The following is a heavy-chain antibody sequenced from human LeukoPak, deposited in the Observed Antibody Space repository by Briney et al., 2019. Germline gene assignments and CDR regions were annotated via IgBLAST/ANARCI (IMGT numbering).Heavy chain of an antibody. D-gene: IGHD2-15*01. CDR1: GGTFSSYA. V-gene: IGHV1-69*04. Sequence: SVKVSCKASGGTFSSYAISWVRQAPGRGLEWMGRIIPILGIANYAQKFQGRVTITADKSTSTAYMELSSLRSEDTAVYYCARDRADCSGGSCYSGNWFDPWGQGTLVTVSS. CDR3: ARDRADCSGGSCYSGNWFDP. J-gene: IGHJ5*02. CDR2: IIPILGIA.